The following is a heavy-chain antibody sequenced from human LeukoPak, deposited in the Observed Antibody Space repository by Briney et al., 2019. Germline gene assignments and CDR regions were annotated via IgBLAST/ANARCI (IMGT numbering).Heavy chain of an antibody. CDR1: GFTFSSYG. J-gene: IGHJ3*02. D-gene: IGHD1-26*01. Sequence: GGSLRLSCAASGFTFSSYGVSWVRQAPGKGLEWVSAISSGGGSTYYAGSVKGRFTVSRDNSKNQLHLQMNSLRADDTAVYYCAKGKAGGGATRGDAFDIWGQGTMVTVSS. CDR2: ISSGGGST. V-gene: IGHV3-23*01. CDR3: AKGKAGGGATRGDAFDI.